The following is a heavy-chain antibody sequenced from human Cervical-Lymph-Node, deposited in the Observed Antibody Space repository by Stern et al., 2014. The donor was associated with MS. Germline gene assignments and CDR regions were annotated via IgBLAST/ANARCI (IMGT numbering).Heavy chain of an antibody. D-gene: IGHD6-13*01. J-gene: IGHJ5*02. CDR3: ARAPTDSSGWSRSWFDP. CDR1: GFTFSNSA. Sequence: VQLVESGGGVVQPGRSLRLSCEASGFTFSNSAMHWVRQTPGKGLEWVSLISFNGNNRYYADSVKGRFTISRDNPKNTLYLQMDSLRVEDTAIYYCARAPTDSSGWSRSWFDPWGQGTLVTVSS. CDR2: ISFNGNNR. V-gene: IGHV3-30*01.